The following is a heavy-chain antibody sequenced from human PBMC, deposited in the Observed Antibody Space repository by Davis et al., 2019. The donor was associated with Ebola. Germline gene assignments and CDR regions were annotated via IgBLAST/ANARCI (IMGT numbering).Heavy chain of an antibody. D-gene: IGHD3-16*01. J-gene: IGHJ4*02. CDR1: EYTLNELS. CDR3: AIGGIGGGFDY. Sequence: ASVKVSCKVSEYTLNELSMHWVRQAPGKGLEWMGYFDPKDGQTFYAQKFQARLTLTEDTSTDTAYMELRSLRYEDTAVYYCAIGGIGGGFDYWGQGTLVTVSS. CDR2: FDPKDGQT. V-gene: IGHV1-24*01.